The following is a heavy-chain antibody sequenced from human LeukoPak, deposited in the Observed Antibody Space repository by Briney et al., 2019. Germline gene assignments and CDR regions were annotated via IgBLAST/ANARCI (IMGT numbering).Heavy chain of an antibody. CDR2: IHWNGGRT. CDR3: AKNGGPHGMDV. Sequence: PGGSLRLSCAASGFIFDDYGMTWVRQAPGKGLEWVSGIHWNGGRTDYADSVKGRFTISRDNAKNSLHLQMNSLRVEDTAVYYCAKNGGPHGMDVWGQGTTVTVSS. V-gene: IGHV3-20*04. CDR1: GFIFDDYG. J-gene: IGHJ6*02. D-gene: IGHD3-16*01.